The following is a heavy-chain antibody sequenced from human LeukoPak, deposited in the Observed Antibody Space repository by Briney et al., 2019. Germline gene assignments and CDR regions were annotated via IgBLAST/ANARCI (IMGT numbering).Heavy chain of an antibody. CDR1: GFTFSSYS. J-gene: IGHJ4*02. CDR2: ISSSSSYI. Sequence: GGSLRLSCAASGFTFSSYSMNWVRQAPGKGLEWVSSISSSSSYIYYADSVKGRFTISRDNAKNSLYLQMNSLRAEDTAVYYCAREILYGDYGSDHPPDYWGQETLVTVSS. V-gene: IGHV3-21*01. CDR3: AREILYGDYGSDHPPDY. D-gene: IGHD3-10*01.